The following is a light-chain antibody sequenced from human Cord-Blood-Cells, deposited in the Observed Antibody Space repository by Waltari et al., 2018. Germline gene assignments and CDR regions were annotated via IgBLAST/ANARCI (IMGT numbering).Light chain of an antibody. V-gene: IGKV3-11*01. Sequence: EIVLTQSPATLSFSPGERATLSCRASQSVSSYIAWYQQKPGQAPRLLIYDASNRATGIPARFSGSGSGTDFTLTISSLEPEDFAVYYCQQRSNWPLTFGPGTKVDIK. J-gene: IGKJ3*01. CDR1: QSVSSY. CDR2: DAS. CDR3: QQRSNWPLT.